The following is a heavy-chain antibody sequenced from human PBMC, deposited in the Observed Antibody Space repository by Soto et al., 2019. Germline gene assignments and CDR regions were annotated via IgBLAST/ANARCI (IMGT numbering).Heavy chain of an antibody. CDR2: VYYNGST. CDR3: ARDPSYGYRYFDL. V-gene: IGHV4-59*01. D-gene: IGHD5-18*01. J-gene: IGHJ2*01. CDR1: GGSINNYY. Sequence: QVQLQESGPGLVKPSEALSLTCTVSGGSINNYYWNWIRQPPGKGLEWIGNVYYNGSTTYNPSLKSRVTVSVDTANTQISLKVRSVTAADTAVYYCARDPSYGYRYFDLWGRGTLVTVSS.